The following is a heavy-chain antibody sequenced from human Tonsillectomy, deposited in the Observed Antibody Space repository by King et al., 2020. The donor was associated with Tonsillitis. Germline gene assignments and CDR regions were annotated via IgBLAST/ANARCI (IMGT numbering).Heavy chain of an antibody. Sequence: VQLVESGGGLVQPGGSLRLSCAASGFTFSSYWMSWVRQAPGKGLEWVANIKQDGSEKYYVDSVKGGLTISKDNAKNSLYLKMNSLRAEDTAVYYCARVGSSGWSWFDPWGQGTLVTVSS. V-gene: IGHV3-7*01. CDR2: IKQDGSEK. CDR3: ARVGSSGWSWFDP. J-gene: IGHJ5*02. CDR1: GFTFSSYW. D-gene: IGHD6-19*01.